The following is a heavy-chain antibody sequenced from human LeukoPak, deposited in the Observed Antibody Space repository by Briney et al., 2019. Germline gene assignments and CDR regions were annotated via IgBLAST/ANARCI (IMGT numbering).Heavy chain of an antibody. V-gene: IGHV5-51*01. CDR1: GYSFTSYW. J-gene: IGHJ5*02. D-gene: IGHD2-2*02. Sequence: GESLKISCKGSGYSFTSYWIGWVRQMPGKGLEWMGIIYLGDSDTRYSPSFQGQVTISADKSISTAYLQWSSLKASDTAMYYCARMYQLLYPYNWFDPWGQGTLVTVSS. CDR3: ARMYQLLYPYNWFDP. CDR2: IYLGDSDT.